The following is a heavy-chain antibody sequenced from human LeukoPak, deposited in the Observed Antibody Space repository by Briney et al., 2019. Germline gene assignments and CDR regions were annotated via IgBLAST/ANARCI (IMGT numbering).Heavy chain of an antibody. J-gene: IGHJ6*02. Sequence: GGSLRLSCAASRGFTFGTNWMYWVRPAPGKGLVWVSRVNSDGSSTAYADSVKGRFTISRDNVNNTLYLQMNSLRAEDTAVYYCARNNWNSVYYGMDVWGQGTTVTVSS. CDR1: RGFTFGTNW. D-gene: IGHD1-7*01. CDR2: VNSDGSST. CDR3: ARNNWNSVYYGMDV. V-gene: IGHV3-74*01.